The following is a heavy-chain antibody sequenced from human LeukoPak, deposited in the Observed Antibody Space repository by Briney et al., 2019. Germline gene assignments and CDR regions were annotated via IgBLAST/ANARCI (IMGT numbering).Heavy chain of an antibody. V-gene: IGHV3-30*02. CDR3: AKDLVVVPAAIDRYDY. J-gene: IGHJ4*02. Sequence: QARGSLRLSCAASGFTFSSYGMHWVRQAPGKGLEWVAFIRYDGSNKYYADSVKGRFTISRDNSKNTLYLQMNSLRAEDTAVYYCAKDLVVVPAAIDRYDYWGQGTLVTVSS. CDR2: IRYDGSNK. D-gene: IGHD2-2*01. CDR1: GFTFSSYG.